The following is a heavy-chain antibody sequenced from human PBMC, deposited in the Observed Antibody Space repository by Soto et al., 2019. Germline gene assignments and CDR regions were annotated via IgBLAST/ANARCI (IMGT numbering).Heavy chain of an antibody. CDR3: ARATWDSEY. D-gene: IGHD7-27*01. Sequence: QVHLQESGPGLVKPSETLSLTCTVSGGSINNHYWCWIRQPPGKGLEWIGYIYYTGSTNYNPSLMSRVSVSVDTSTNQCPLNLTSLTAADTAIYCCARATWDSEYWGQGTLISVSS. CDR2: IYYTGST. V-gene: IGHV4-59*11. CDR1: GGSINNHY. J-gene: IGHJ4*02.